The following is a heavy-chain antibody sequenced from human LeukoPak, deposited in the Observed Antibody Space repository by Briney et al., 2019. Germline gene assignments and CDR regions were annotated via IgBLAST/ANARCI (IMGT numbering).Heavy chain of an antibody. CDR2: IKQDGSEK. CDR3: ARSAGSSGWYEGYYFDY. Sequence: GGSLRLSCAASGFTFSRYWMSWVRQAPGKGLEWVANIKQDGSEKYYVDSVRGRFTISRDNAKISLYLQMNSLRAEDTAVYYCARSAGSSGWYEGYYFDYWGQGTLVTVSS. D-gene: IGHD6-13*01. J-gene: IGHJ4*02. CDR1: GFTFSRYW. V-gene: IGHV3-7*01.